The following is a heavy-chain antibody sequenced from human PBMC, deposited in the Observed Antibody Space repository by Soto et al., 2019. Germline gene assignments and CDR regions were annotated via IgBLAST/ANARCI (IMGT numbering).Heavy chain of an antibody. D-gene: IGHD4-17*01. CDR1: GFTFSSYA. J-gene: IGHJ4*02. V-gene: IGHV3-23*01. CDR2: ISGSGGST. CDR3: AKLVAYGSLFVRTNDY. Sequence: GGSLRLSCAASGFTFSSYAMSWVRQAPGKGLEWVSAISGSGGSTYYADSVKGRFTISGDNSKNTLYLQMNSLRAEDTAVYYCAKLVAYGSLFVRTNDYWGQGTLVTVSS.